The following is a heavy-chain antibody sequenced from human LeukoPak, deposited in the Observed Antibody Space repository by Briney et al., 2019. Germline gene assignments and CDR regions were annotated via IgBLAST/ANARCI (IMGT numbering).Heavy chain of an antibody. D-gene: IGHD3-9*01. CDR2: ISYDGSNK. J-gene: IGHJ4*02. Sequence: PGGSLRLSCAASGFTFSSYSMNWVRQAPGKGLEWVAVISYDGSNKYYADSVKGRFTISRDNSKNTLYLQMNSLRAEDTAVYYCAREAILTGLLDYWGQGTLVTVSS. CDR3: AREAILTGLLDY. V-gene: IGHV3-30*03. CDR1: GFTFSSYS.